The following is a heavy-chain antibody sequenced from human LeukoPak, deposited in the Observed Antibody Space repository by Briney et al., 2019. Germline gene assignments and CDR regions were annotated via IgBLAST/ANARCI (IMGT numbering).Heavy chain of an antibody. D-gene: IGHD3-22*01. J-gene: IGHJ6*02. Sequence: GGSLRLSCAASGFTVSSNYMSWVRQAPGKGLEWVSVIYSGGSTYYADSVKGRFTISRDNSKNTLYLQMNSLRAEDTAVYYCARTLVVVMYYGMDVWGQGTTVTVSS. CDR3: ARTLVVVMYYGMDV. V-gene: IGHV3-53*05. CDR1: GFTVSSNY. CDR2: IYSGGST.